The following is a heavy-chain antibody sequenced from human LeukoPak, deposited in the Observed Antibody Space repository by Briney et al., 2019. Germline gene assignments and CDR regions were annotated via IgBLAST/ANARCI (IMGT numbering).Heavy chain of an antibody. CDR3: AREGTEMTTVVRRWYYYYMDV. Sequence: PSETLSLTCTVSSGSISSYYWSWIRQPPGKGLEWIGYIYYSGSTNYNPSLKSRVTISVDTSKNQFSLKLSSVTAADTAVYYCAREGTEMTTVVRRWYYYYMDVWGKGTTVTVSS. D-gene: IGHD4-23*01. V-gene: IGHV4-59*01. CDR2: IYYSGST. J-gene: IGHJ6*03. CDR1: SGSISSYY.